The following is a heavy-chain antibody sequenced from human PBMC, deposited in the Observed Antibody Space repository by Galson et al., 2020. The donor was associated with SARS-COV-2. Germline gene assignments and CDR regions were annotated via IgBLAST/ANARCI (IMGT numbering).Heavy chain of an antibody. CDR2: FDPEDGET. D-gene: IGHD6-19*01. Sequence: ASVKVSCKVSGYTLTELSMHWVRQAPGKGLEWMGGFDPEDGETIYAQKFQGRVTMTEDTSTDTAYMELSSLRSEDTAVYYCATAIAVAGSSKYCYYYYGMDVWGQGTTVTVSS. CDR3: ATAIAVAGSSKYCYYYYGMDV. CDR1: GYTLTELS. V-gene: IGHV1-24*01. J-gene: IGHJ6*02.